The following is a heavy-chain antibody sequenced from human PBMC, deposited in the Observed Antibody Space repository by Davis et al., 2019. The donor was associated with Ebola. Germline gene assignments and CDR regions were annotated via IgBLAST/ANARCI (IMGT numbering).Heavy chain of an antibody. V-gene: IGHV3-23*01. CDR1: GFSFSSHV. CDR3: AKEGASCGGDCYSLSDY. J-gene: IGHJ4*02. D-gene: IGHD2-21*02. Sequence: GGSLRLSCAASGFSFSSHVMRWVRQAPGKGLEWVSTISGTGDSTDYADSVKGRFTISRDNSKDTLYLQMNRLRAEDTDVYYCAKEGASCGGDCYSLSDYWGQGTLVTVSS. CDR2: ISGTGDST.